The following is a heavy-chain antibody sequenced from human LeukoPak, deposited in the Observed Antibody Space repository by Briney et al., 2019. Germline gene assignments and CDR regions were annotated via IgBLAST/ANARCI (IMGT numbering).Heavy chain of an antibody. Sequence: GGSLRLSCAASGFTFSGYSMNWVRQAPGKGLEWVSSISHSSSYIYYADSVKGRFTISRDNARNSQFLQMNSLRAEDTAVYYCASGGGWVFFNWGQGTLVTVSS. J-gene: IGHJ4*02. D-gene: IGHD6-19*01. CDR3: ASGGGWVFFN. CDR1: GFTFSGYS. CDR2: ISHSSSYI. V-gene: IGHV3-21*01.